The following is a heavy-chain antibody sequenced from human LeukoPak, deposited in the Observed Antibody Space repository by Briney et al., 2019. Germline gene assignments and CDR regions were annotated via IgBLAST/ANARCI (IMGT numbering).Heavy chain of an antibody. CDR2: INPNTGGT. V-gene: IGHV1-2*02. D-gene: IGHD2-2*01. J-gene: IGHJ5*02. CDR3: ARADPAMQWPSENGFDP. Sequence: VASVKVSCKASGYTYTSYGISWVRQAPGQGLEWMGWINPNTGGTNYAQKFQGRVTMTRDTSISTAYMELSRLRSDDTAVYYCARADPAMQWPSENGFDPWGQGTLLTVSS. CDR1: GYTYTSYG.